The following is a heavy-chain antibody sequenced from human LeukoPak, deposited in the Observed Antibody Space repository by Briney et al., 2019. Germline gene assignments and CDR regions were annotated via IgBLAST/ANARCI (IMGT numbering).Heavy chain of an antibody. D-gene: IGHD3-3*01. CDR3: ARDGRFWSGYYSTYYFDY. J-gene: IGHJ4*02. CDR1: GYTFTSYY. Sequence: ASVKVSCKASGYTFTSYYMHWVRQAPGQGLEWMGIINPSGGSTSYAQKFQGRVTMTRDTSTSTVYMELSSLRSEDTAVYYCARDGRFWSGYYSTYYFDYWGQGTLVTVSS. CDR2: INPSGGST. V-gene: IGHV1-46*01.